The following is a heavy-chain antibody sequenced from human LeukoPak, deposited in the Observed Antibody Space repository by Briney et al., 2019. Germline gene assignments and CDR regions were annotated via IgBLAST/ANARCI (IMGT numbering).Heavy chain of an antibody. J-gene: IGHJ4*02. CDR1: GDRVSSYSAA. CDR2: SYYGSKWYN. D-gene: IGHD3-10*02. V-gene: IGHV6-1*01. CDR3: AREEAGGAEMFWVFDY. Sequence: SQTLSLTCAISGDRVSSYSAAWNWIRQSPSGGLEWVGSSYYGSKWYNDYAVSVKSRITINPDTTKNQSYLQLSSVTPEDTAVYYCAREEAGGAEMFWVFDYWGQGTLVTVSS.